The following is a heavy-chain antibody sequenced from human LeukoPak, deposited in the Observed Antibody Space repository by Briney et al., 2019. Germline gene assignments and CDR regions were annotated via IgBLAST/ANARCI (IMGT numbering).Heavy chain of an antibody. CDR1: GGSISSGGYY. Sequence: SQTLSLTCTVSGGSISSGGYYWSWIRQHPGTGLEWIGYIYYSGSTYYNPSLKSRVTISVDTSKNKFSMKLSSVTAADTAVYYCARVRRHYDSSGYYPYYGMDVWGQGTTVTVSS. J-gene: IGHJ6*02. CDR3: ARVRRHYDSSGYYPYYGMDV. CDR2: IYYSGST. V-gene: IGHV4-31*03. D-gene: IGHD3-22*01.